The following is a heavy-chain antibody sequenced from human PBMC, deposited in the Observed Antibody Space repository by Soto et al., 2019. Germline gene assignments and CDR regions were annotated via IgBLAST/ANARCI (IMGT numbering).Heavy chain of an antibody. CDR3: AKEEGHMYYDILTGYPLLVGSDY. D-gene: IGHD3-9*01. CDR2: ISYDGSNK. V-gene: IGHV3-30*18. J-gene: IGHJ4*02. CDR1: GFTFSSYG. Sequence: ESGGGVVQPGRSLRLSCAASGFTFSSYGMHWVRQAPGKGLAWVAVISYDGSNKYYADSVKGRFTNSRDNSKNTLYLQMNSLRAEDTAVYYCAKEEGHMYYDILTGYPLLVGSDYWGQGTLVTVSS.